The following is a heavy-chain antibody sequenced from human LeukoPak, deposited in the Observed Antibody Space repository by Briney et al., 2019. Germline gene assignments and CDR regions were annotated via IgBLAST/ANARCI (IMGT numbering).Heavy chain of an antibody. D-gene: IGHD3-22*01. V-gene: IGHV3-9*01. CDR3: AKAQTVHYYDSSGYLDY. CDR1: GFTFDDNA. CDR2: ISWNSGSI. J-gene: IGHJ4*02. Sequence: GRSLRLSCAASGFTFDDNAMHWVRQAPGKGLEWVSGISWNSGSIGYTDSVKGRFTISRDNAKNSLYLQMNSLRAEDTALYYCAKAQTVHYYDSSGYLDYWGQGTLVTVSS.